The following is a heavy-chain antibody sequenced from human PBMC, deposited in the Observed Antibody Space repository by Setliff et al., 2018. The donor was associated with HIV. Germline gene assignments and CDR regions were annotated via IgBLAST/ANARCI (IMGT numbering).Heavy chain of an antibody. CDR3: ARSNPGITAGLLAY. CDR2: IYTTGGT. Sequence: SETLSLTCNISGVSIPTNYWNWIRQPAGKGLEWIGRIYTTGGTNYKPALKSRVTMSIDTSKNQISLKLNSVTAADTATYYCARSNPGITAGLLAYWGPGTLVTVSS. J-gene: IGHJ4*02. D-gene: IGHD6-13*01. CDR1: GVSIPTNY. V-gene: IGHV4-4*07.